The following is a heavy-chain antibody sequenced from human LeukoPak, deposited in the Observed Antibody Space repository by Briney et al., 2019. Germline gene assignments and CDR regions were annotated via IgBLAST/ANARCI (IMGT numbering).Heavy chain of an antibody. D-gene: IGHD7-27*01. J-gene: IGHJ6*03. Sequence: GGSLRLSCAASGFTFSSYSMNWVRQAPGKGLEWVSSISSSSSYIYYADSVKGRFIISRDNAKNSLYLQMNSLRAEDTAVYYCARDGDDYYYYYMDVWGKGTTVTISS. CDR3: ARDGDDYYYYYMDV. CDR1: GFTFSSYS. CDR2: ISSSSSYI. V-gene: IGHV3-21*01.